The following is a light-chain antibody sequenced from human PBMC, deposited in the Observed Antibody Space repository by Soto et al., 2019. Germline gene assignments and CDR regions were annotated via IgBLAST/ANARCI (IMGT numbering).Light chain of an antibody. CDR3: LQDYYFPYT. J-gene: IGKJ2*01. CDR2: VAS. Sequence: AIQMPQSPSSLSASVGDRVTITCRACQGIGNDLAWYQQKPGKAPKLLIYVASSLQSGVSSRFSGSRSGTDFTLTISSLQPEDFATYYCLQDYYFPYTVGQGNKVDI. V-gene: IGKV1-6*01. CDR1: QGIGND.